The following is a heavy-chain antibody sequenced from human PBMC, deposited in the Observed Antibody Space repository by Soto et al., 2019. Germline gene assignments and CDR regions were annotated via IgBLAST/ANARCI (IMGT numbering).Heavy chain of an antibody. V-gene: IGHV3-11*01. D-gene: IGHD5-18*01. J-gene: IGHJ6*03. Sequence: QVHLVESGGGLVKPGGSLRLSCAASGFIFGYYYMTWIRQAPGKGPECVSYISGDGSRLSYADSVKGRFTIAKDNAQNSLYQQMNRLRAEDTAVYFCARRGYRHGFDYFYDIDFGGGGTSVTVSS. CDR2: ISGDGSRL. CDR3: ARRGYRHGFDYFYDIDF. CDR1: GFIFGYYY.